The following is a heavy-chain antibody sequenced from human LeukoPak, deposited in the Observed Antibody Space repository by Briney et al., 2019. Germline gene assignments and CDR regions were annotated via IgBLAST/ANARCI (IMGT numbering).Heavy chain of an antibody. CDR3: ARLMGYYGSGSYYFSPWMDY. CDR1: GSIFTSYW. V-gene: IGHV5-51*01. D-gene: IGHD3-10*01. CDR2: IYPGDSDT. Sequence: GASLKISCKGSGSIFTSYWIGWGRQLPGKGLEWMGIIYPGDSDTRYSPSFQGQVTISADKSSSTAYLQWSSLKASHTAMYYCARLMGYYGSGSYYFSPWMDYWGQGTLVTVSS. J-gene: IGHJ4*02.